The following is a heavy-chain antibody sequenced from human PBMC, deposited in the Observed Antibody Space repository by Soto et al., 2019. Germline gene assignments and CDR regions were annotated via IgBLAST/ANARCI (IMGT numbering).Heavy chain of an antibody. J-gene: IGHJ4*02. D-gene: IGHD2-21*02. V-gene: IGHV1-69*02. Sequence: SVRVSCKASGGTFSSYTISWVRQAPGQGLEWMGRIIPILGIANYAQKFQGRVTITADKSTSTAYMELSSLRSEDTAVYYCARSIVVVTALDYWGQGTLVTVSS. CDR1: GGTFSSYT. CDR3: ARSIVVVTALDY. CDR2: IIPILGIA.